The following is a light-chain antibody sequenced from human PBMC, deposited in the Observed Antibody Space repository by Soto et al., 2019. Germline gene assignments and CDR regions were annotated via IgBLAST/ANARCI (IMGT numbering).Light chain of an antibody. J-gene: IGKJ1*01. CDR2: DAS. Sequence: DIEMTQSPSTLSASVGDRVTITCRASQSISSWLVWYQQQPGKAPKLQIYDASTPESGVSSRFRGSGYGREFTLTISSLQTDDFATYNCQQYISASCTFCPETKVDIK. V-gene: IGKV1-5*01. CDR3: QQYISASCT. CDR1: QSISSW.